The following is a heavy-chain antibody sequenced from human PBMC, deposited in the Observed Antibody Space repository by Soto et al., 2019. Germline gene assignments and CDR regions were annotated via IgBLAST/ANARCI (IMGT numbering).Heavy chain of an antibody. CDR2: ISGDGGST. CDR3: AKNYFGSSSGWYYYGMDV. V-gene: IGHV3-43*02. D-gene: IGHD6-19*01. CDR1: GFTFDDYA. J-gene: IGHJ6*02. Sequence: GSLRLSCAASGFTFDDYAMHWVRQAPGKGLEWVSLISGDGGSTYYADSVKCRFTISRDISKNSQYLQMKSLRTEDTALYYCAKNYFGSSSGWYYYGMDVWGQGTTVTVSS.